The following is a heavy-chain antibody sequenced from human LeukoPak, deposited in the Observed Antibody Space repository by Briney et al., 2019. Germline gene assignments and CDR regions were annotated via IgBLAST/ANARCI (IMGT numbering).Heavy chain of an antibody. CDR2: ISGSGT. J-gene: IGHJ4*02. CDR1: GFTFSSSA. CDR3: AKGYYDSSGYYPNVASDY. V-gene: IGHV3-23*01. Sequence: GGSLRLSCAASGFTFSSSAMSWVRQAPGKGLEWVSGISGSGTHYADSVKGRFTISRDNSKNMLYLQMNSLRAEDTAVYYCAKGYYDSSGYYPNVASDYWGQGTLVTVSS. D-gene: IGHD3-22*01.